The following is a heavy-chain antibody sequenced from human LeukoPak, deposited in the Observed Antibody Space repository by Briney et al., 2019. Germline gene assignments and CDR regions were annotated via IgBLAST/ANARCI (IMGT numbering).Heavy chain of an antibody. D-gene: IGHD3-3*01. V-gene: IGHV3-7*01. CDR1: GFTFSSSW. CDR2: IKQDGSEK. J-gene: IGHJ4*02. Sequence: SGGSLRLSCVASGFTFSSSWMSWVRQAPGKGLEWVANIKQDGSEKYYVDSVKGRFTISRVNAKNSLYLQMNSLRAEDTAVYYCAREKEWLLIDYWGQGTLVTVSS. CDR3: AREKEWLLIDY.